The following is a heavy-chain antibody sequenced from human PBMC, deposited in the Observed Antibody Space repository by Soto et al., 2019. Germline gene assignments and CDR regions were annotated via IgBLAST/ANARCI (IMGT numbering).Heavy chain of an antibody. Sequence: SETLSLTCSVSGGSMRSYYWNWLRQPAGKGLEWIGRIYSRGDTNYNPPVKSRVTMSVDTSKNEFSLRLNSVTAADTAVYYCAGIGEDVYYGMDVWGQGTTVTVSS. CDR2: IYSRGDT. CDR3: AGIGEDVYYGMDV. J-gene: IGHJ6*02. V-gene: IGHV4-4*07. CDR1: GGSMRSYY. D-gene: IGHD2-21*01.